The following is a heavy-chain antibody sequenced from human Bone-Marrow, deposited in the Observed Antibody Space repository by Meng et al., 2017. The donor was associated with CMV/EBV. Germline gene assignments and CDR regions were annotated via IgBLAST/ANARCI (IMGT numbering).Heavy chain of an antibody. CDR3: AREVVPAALLNWFDP. CDR2: INPNSGGT. J-gene: IGHJ5*02. V-gene: IGHV1-2*02. Sequence: SGYTFNGYYMHWVRQAPGQGLEWMGWINPNSGGTNYAQKFQGRVTMTRDTSISTAYMELSRLRSDDTAVYYCAREVVPAALLNWFDPWGQGTLVTVSS. D-gene: IGHD2-2*01. CDR1: GYTFNGYY.